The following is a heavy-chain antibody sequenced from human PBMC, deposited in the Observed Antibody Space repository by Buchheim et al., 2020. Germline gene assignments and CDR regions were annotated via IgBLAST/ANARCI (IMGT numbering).Heavy chain of an antibody. J-gene: IGHJ3*02. Sequence: QVTLKESGPALVKPTQTLTLTCTFSGFSLCTSGMRVSWIRQPPGKALEWLARVDWDDEKFYSTSLKTRLTISKDTSKNQVVLTLTNMDPVDTATYYCARSYYDSSGYPGAFDIWGQGT. CDR2: VDWDDEK. CDR3: ARSYYDSSGYPGAFDI. D-gene: IGHD3-22*01. CDR1: GFSLCTSGMR. V-gene: IGHV2-70*04.